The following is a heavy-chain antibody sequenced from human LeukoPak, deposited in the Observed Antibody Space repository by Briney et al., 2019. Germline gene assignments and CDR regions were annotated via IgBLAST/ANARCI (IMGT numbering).Heavy chain of an antibody. V-gene: IGHV3-64D*09. Sequence: GGSLRLSCAASGFTFSSYAMHWVRQAPGKGLECVSVISKDGRRIFYADSVKGRSTISRDNSKNTLYLQVSSLRTEDTAVYYCVKDGADYGENGWFDPRGQGTLVTVSS. CDR1: GFTFSSYA. CDR2: ISKDGRRI. D-gene: IGHD4-17*01. J-gene: IGHJ5*02. CDR3: VKDGADYGENGWFDP.